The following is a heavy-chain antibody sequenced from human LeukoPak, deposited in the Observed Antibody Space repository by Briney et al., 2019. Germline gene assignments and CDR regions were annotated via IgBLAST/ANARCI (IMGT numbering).Heavy chain of an antibody. CDR1: GYSLGKNYY. V-gene: IGHV4-38-2*01. Sequence: PSETLSLTCAVSGYSLGKNYYWGWIGQPPGKGLEWIGRIYGTGSTSYNPSLMNRVTMSVDTSKNHFSLKLTSVTAADTAVYYCARYDSRGSASTRFDYWGQGILVTISS. CDR3: ARYDSRGSASTRFDY. D-gene: IGHD3-16*01. CDR2: IYGTGST. J-gene: IGHJ4*02.